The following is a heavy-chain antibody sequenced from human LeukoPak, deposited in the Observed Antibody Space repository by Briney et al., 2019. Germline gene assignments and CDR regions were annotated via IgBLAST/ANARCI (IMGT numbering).Heavy chain of an antibody. J-gene: IGHJ3*02. V-gene: IGHV3-33*01. D-gene: IGHD3-16*01. CDR2: IWYDVSDK. CDR3: ARQGDDAFDI. CDR1: GFAFNNYG. Sequence: GGSLRLSCAASGFAFNNYGMHWVSQAPGKGLEWVAVIWYDVSDKYYADSVKGRFTISRDNSKNTLYLQMSSLIAEDTAVFYCARQGDDAFDIWGQGTMVTLSS.